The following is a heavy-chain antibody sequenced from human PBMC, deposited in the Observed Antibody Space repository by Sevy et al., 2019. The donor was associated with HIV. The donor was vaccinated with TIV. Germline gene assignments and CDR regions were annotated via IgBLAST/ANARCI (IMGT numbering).Heavy chain of an antibody. J-gene: IGHJ4*02. CDR2: ISSSSSTI. CDR3: ASTEVADPIFDY. V-gene: IGHV3-48*02. D-gene: IGHD2-15*01. CDR1: GFTLSSYS. Sequence: GGSLRLSCAASGFTLSSYSMNWVRQAPGKGLEWVSYISSSSSTIYYADSVKGRFTISRDNAKNSLYLQMNSLRDEDTAVYYCASTEVADPIFDYWGQGPLVTVSS.